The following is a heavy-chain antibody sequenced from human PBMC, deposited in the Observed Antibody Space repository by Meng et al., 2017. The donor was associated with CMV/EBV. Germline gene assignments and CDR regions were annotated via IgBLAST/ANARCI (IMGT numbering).Heavy chain of an antibody. J-gene: IGHJ6*02. V-gene: IGHV1-69*05. D-gene: IGHD2-2*01. CDR3: TSRSCSSTSCRYYGMDV. CDR1: GGTFSSYA. CDR2: IIPIFGTA. Sequence: SVKVSCKASGGTFSSYAISWVRQAPGQGLEWMGGIIPIFGTANYAQKFQVRVTITTNESTSTAYMELSSLRSEDTAVYYCTSRSCSSTSCRYYGMDVWGQGTTVTVSS.